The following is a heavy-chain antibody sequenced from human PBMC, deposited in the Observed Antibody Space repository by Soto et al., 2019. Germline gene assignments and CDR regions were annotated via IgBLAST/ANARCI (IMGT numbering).Heavy chain of an antibody. J-gene: IGHJ3*02. CDR2: INSNGGVT. CDR3: VRCSGGSCYSYAFDI. CDR1: GFTFSSYS. V-gene: IGHV3-64D*06. Sequence: GGSLSLSCSASGFTFSSYSMYWVRQAPGKGLEYVSAINSNGGVTYYADSVKGRFTISRDNSKNTLYLQMSSLRAEDTAVYYCVRCSGGSCYSYAFDIWGRGTMVTVSS. D-gene: IGHD2-15*01.